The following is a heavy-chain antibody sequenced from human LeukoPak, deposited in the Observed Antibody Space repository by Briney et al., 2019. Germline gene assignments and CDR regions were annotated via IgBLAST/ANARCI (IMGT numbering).Heavy chain of an antibody. Sequence: GGSLRLSCAASGFTFSSYGMHWVRQAPGKGLEWVAFIRYDGSNKYYADSVKGRFTISRDNSKNTLYLQMNSLRAEDTAVYYCAKTPTVTTKDWYFDLWGRGTLVTVSS. D-gene: IGHD4-17*01. CDR3: AKTPTVTTKDWYFDL. V-gene: IGHV3-30*02. CDR1: GFTFSSYG. J-gene: IGHJ2*01. CDR2: IRYDGSNK.